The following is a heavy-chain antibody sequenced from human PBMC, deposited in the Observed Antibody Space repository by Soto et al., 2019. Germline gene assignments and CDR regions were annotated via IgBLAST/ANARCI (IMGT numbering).Heavy chain of an antibody. CDR2: ISAHNGNT. J-gene: IGHJ4*02. CDR1: GYTFTSYG. D-gene: IGHD1-1*01. V-gene: IGHV1-18*01. Sequence: QVHLVQSGAEVKKPGVSVKVSCKASGYTFTSYGITWVRQAPGQGLEWMGWISAHNGNTDYAQKLQGRVIVTRDTSTSTAYMELRSLISDDTAVYYCATGRYGDYWGQGALVTVSS. CDR3: ATGRYGDY.